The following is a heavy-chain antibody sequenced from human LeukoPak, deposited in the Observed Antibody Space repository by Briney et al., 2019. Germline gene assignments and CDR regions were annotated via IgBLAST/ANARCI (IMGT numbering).Heavy chain of an antibody. V-gene: IGHV3-7*05. Sequence: GGSLRLSCAASGFTFSNYWMKWVRQAPGKGLEWVGNIKQDGSEKRYADSVRGRSSISRDNAQTSLYLQMNSLRAEDTAVYYCARASDPWLQLTWGQGTLVTVSS. J-gene: IGHJ5*02. CDR1: GFTFSNYW. CDR2: IKQDGSEK. D-gene: IGHD5-24*01. CDR3: ARASDPWLQLT.